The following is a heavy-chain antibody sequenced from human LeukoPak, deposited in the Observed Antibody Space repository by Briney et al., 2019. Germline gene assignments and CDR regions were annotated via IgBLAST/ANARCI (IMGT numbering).Heavy chain of an antibody. CDR1: GGTFSSYA. CDR3: ARDRGSGGYSYGMPVWFDP. V-gene: IGHV1-69*13. CDR2: IIPIFGTA. Sequence: SVKVSCKASGGTFSSYAISWVRQAPGQGLEWMGGIIPIFGTANYAQKFQGRVTITADESTSTAYMELSSLRSEDTAVYYCARDRGSGGYSYGMPVWFDPWGQGTLVTVSS. D-gene: IGHD5-18*01. J-gene: IGHJ5*02.